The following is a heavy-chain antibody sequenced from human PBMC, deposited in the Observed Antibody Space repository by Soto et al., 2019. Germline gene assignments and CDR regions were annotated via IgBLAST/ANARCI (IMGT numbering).Heavy chain of an antibody. D-gene: IGHD5-18*01. CDR2: ISYDGSKK. CDR3: AKAWVGRRLPLGYSYAGYYYGMDG. Sequence: QVQLVESGGGVVQPGRSLRLSCAASGFTFSSYGMHRVRQAPGKGLEWVAVISYDGSKKDYADSVKGRFNISRDNSKNKLYLQMNSLGAEETAVYYCAKAWVGRRLPLGYSYAGYYYGMDGWGQGTTVTVSS. V-gene: IGHV3-30*18. CDR1: GFTFSSYG. J-gene: IGHJ6*02.